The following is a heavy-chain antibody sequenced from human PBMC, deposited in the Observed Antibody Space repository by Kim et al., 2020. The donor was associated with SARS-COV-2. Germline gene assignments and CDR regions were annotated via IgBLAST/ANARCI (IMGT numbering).Heavy chain of an antibody. CDR3: VIIRGCTYGTFDY. CDR2: VRCNGANT. Sequence: GGSLRLSCSASGLTFSHYTLHWVRQAPGKGLECVSAVRCNGANTSYADSVRGRFTISRDNSKKTVYLQMSSLRAEDSAVYYCVIIRGCTYGTFDYWGQGILVTVSS. V-gene: IGHV3-64D*06. J-gene: IGHJ4*02. D-gene: IGHD5-18*01. CDR1: GLTFSHYT.